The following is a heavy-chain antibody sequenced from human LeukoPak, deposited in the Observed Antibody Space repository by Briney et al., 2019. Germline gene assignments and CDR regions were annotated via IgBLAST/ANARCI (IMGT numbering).Heavy chain of an antibody. Sequence: ASVKVSCKASGYTFTSYGISWVRQAPGQGLEWMGWISAYNGNTNYAQKLQGRVTMTTDTSTSTAYMELRSLRFDDTAVYYCARGPDYYDSNWFDPWGQGTLVTVSS. J-gene: IGHJ5*02. CDR1: GYTFTSYG. V-gene: IGHV1-18*01. D-gene: IGHD3-22*01. CDR2: ISAYNGNT. CDR3: ARGPDYYDSNWFDP.